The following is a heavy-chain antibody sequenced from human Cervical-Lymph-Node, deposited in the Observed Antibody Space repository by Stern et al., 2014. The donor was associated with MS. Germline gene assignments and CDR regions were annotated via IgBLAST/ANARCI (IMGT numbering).Heavy chain of an antibody. CDR1: GFTFSDYY. J-gene: IGHJ6*02. D-gene: IGHD6-13*01. CDR3: ARDYRRQLEPQNFYYDGMDV. V-gene: IGHV3-11*01. CDR2: IGSSGGTI. Sequence: QVQLVESGGGLVKPGGSLRLSCAASGFTFSDYYMSWIRQAPGTGLEWLSYIGSSGGTIFYADSVKCRFTISRDNAKNSLFLHLNSLRAEDSAVYYCARDYRRQLEPQNFYYDGMDVWGQGTTVTVSS.